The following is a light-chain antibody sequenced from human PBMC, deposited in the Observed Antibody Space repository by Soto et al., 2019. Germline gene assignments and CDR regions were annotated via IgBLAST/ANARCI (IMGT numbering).Light chain of an antibody. V-gene: IGKV1-39*01. CDR3: QQYSSYWT. J-gene: IGKJ1*01. CDR1: QSISHY. Sequence: DIQMTQSPSSLSASVGDTVTITCRASQSISHYLSWYQQKPGKAPKLLIYAAYTLQSGVPSRFSGSGSGTDFTLTISSLQPDDFATYYCQQYSSYWTFGQGTKVDIK. CDR2: AAY.